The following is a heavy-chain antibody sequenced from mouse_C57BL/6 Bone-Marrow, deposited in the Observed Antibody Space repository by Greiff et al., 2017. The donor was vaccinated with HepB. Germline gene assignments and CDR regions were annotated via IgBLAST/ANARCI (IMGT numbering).Heavy chain of an antibody. CDR1: GFTFSDYG. V-gene: IGHV5-17*01. J-gene: IGHJ3*01. D-gene: IGHD2-4*01. CDR2: ISSGSSTI. Sequence: DVQLVESGGGLVKPGGSLKLSCAASGFTFSDYGMHWVRQAPEKGLEWVAYISSGSSTIYYADKVKGRFTISRDNAKNTLFLQMTSLRSEDTAMYYCARHYYDYGFAYWGQGTLVTVSA. CDR3: ARHYYDYGFAY.